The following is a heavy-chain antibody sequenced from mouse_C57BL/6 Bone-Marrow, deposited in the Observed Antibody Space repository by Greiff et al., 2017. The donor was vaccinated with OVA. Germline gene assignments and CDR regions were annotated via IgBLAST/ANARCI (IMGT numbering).Heavy chain of an antibody. Sequence: QVQLKQPGAELVKPGASVKVSCKASGYTFTSYWMHWVKQRPGQGLEWIGRIHPSDSDTNYNQKFQGKATLTVDKSSSTAYMQLSSLTSEDSAVYYCAILTYYYGSSPDYWGQGTTLTVSS. V-gene: IGHV1-74*01. CDR1: GYTFTSYW. D-gene: IGHD1-1*01. CDR3: AILTYYYGSSPDY. J-gene: IGHJ2*01. CDR2: IHPSDSDT.